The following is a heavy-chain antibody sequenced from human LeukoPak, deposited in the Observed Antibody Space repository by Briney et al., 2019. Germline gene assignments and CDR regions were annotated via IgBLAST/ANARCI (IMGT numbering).Heavy chain of an antibody. Sequence: PSETLSLTCTVSGGSISSGGYYWSWIRQHPGKGLEWIGYIYYSGSTYYNPSLKSRVTISVDTSKNQFSLKLSSVTAADTAVYYCARGHQYYDFWSGYSYTFDYWGQGTLVTVSS. CDR3: ARGHQYYDFWSGYSYTFDY. CDR1: GGSISSGGYY. D-gene: IGHD3-3*01. V-gene: IGHV4-31*03. CDR2: IYYSGST. J-gene: IGHJ4*02.